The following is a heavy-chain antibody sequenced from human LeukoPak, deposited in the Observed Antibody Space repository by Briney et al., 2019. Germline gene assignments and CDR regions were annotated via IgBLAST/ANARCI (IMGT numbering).Heavy chain of an antibody. V-gene: IGHV4-59*01. J-gene: IGHJ5*02. CDR3: ARALDNYYDFSHFDP. D-gene: IGHD3-3*01. CDR1: GGSTSSYY. Sequence: SETLSLTCTVSGGSTSSYYWSWIRQPPGKGLEWIGHIYYTGRIYYNPSVMSRLTISVDRSKNQFSLKLTSVTAADTAVYYCARALDNYYDFSHFDPWGQGTPVTVSS. CDR2: IYYTGRI.